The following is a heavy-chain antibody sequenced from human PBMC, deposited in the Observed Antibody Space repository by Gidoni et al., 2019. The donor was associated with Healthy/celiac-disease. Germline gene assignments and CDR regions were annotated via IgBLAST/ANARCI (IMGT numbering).Heavy chain of an antibody. V-gene: IGHV3-21*01. CDR2: ISSSSSYI. Sequence: EVQLVESGGGLVKPGGSLRLSCAASGFTFSSYSMNWVRQAPGKGLEWVSPISSSSSYIYYADSVKGRFTISRDNAKNSLYLQMNSLRAEDTAVYYCARGGEAYCGGDCYFDYWGQGTLVTVSS. J-gene: IGHJ4*02. D-gene: IGHD2-21*02. CDR1: GFTFSSYS. CDR3: ARGGEAYCGGDCYFDY.